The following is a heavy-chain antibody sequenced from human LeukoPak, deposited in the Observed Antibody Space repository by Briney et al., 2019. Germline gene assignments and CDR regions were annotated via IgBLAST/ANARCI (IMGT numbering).Heavy chain of an antibody. J-gene: IGHJ6*02. CDR2: ISWNSGSI. CDR3: AKDIKLLEPYYYYGMDV. V-gene: IGHV3-9*01. D-gene: IGHD1-26*01. CDR1: GFTFDDYA. Sequence: PGGSLRLSCAASGFTFDDYAMHWVRQAPGKGLEWVSGISWNSGSIGYADSVKGRFTISRDNAKNSLYLQMNSLRAEDTALYYCAKDIKLLEPYYYYGMDVWGQGTTVTVSS.